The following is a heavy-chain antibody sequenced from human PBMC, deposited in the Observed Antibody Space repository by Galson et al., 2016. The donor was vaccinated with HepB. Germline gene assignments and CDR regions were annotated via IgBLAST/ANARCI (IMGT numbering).Heavy chain of an antibody. CDR3: AKAQSPSSSSRDYFDF. CDR2: VSGSGAST. CDR1: TFTFRNYA. D-gene: IGHD6-6*01. Sequence: SLRLSCAASTFTFRNYAMSWVRQAPGKGLEWVSSVSGSGASTFYADSVKGRFTISRANSRGTLYLQMNSLRVEDTAIYYWAKAQSPSSSSRDYFDFWGQGALVTVSS. J-gene: IGHJ4*02. V-gene: IGHV3-23*01.